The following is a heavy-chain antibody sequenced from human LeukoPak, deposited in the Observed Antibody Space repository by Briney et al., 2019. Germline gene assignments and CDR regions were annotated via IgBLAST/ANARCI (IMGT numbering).Heavy chain of an antibody. J-gene: IGHJ3*02. Sequence: SQTLSLTCAVTGGSISSGGYSWRWIRQPPGKGLEGIGYIYHSGSTYYNPSLKSRVTISVDRSKNQFSLKLSSVTAADTAVYYCTVGRGSSSRPAQTKGSRNTFDIWGQGTMVTVSS. CDR2: IYHSGST. V-gene: IGHV4-30-2*01. D-gene: IGHD2-15*01. CDR1: GGSISSGGYS. CDR3: TVGRGSSSRPAQTKGSRNTFDI.